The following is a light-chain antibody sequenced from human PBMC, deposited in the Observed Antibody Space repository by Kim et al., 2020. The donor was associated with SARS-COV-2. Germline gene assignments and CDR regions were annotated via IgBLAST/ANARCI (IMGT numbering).Light chain of an antibody. CDR1: QSVSSY. CDR3: QQRSNWPPLT. CDR2: DAS. J-gene: IGKJ4*01. Sequence: SPGERATRSCRARQSVSSYLAWYQQKPGQAPRLLIYDASNRATGIPARFSGSGSGTDFTLTISSLEPEDFAVYYCQQRSNWPPLTFGGGTKVDIK. V-gene: IGKV3-11*01.